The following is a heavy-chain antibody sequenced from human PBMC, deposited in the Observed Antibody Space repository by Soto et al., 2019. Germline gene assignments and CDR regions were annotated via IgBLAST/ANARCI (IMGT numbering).Heavy chain of an antibody. CDR1: GFTVSSSY. Sequence: EVQLVESGGGLVQPGGSLRLSCAASGFTVSSSYISWVRQAPGKGLEWVSIIYSAGDTYYAASVKGRFTISRDNSKNTVFLQMNSLRAGDTAAYYCARDVDRWPGWFDPWGQGTQVTVSS. D-gene: IGHD3-9*01. CDR2: IYSAGDT. J-gene: IGHJ5*02. V-gene: IGHV3-66*01. CDR3: ARDVDRWPGWFDP.